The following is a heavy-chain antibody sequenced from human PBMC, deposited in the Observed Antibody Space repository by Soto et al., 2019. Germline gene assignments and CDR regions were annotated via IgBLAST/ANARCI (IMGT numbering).Heavy chain of an antibody. CDR1: GFTFSSYS. J-gene: IGHJ4*02. V-gene: IGHV3-48*01. D-gene: IGHD4-4*01. CDR2: ISSSSSTI. CDR3: ARGDTVTPGYFDY. Sequence: PGGSLRLSCAASGFTFSSYSMNWVRQAPGKGLEWVSYISSSSSTIYYADSVKGRFTISRDNAKNSLYLQMNSLRAEDTAVYYCARGDTVTPGYFDYWGQGTLVTVSS.